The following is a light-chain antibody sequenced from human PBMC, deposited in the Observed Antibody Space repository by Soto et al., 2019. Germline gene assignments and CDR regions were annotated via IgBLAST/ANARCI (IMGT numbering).Light chain of an antibody. CDR2: DAS. CDR1: QNINAW. Sequence: DIHMTQSPSSLSVSVGDRVTITCRTSQNINAWLAWYQQRPGQAPKLLIYDASTVQSGVPSRFSGSVSGTEFTLTISSLQPDDSATDYCQHYSLYSPWTFGQGTKVEIK. CDR3: QHYSLYSPWT. V-gene: IGKV1-5*01. J-gene: IGKJ1*01.